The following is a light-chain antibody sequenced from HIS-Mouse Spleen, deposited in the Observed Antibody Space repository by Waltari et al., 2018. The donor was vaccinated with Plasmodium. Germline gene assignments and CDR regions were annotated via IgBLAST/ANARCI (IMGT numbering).Light chain of an antibody. Sequence: EIVLTQSPGTLSLSPGERATLSCRASQIVSSSYLAWYQQKPGQAPRLLIYGASSRATGIPDRFSGSGSVTDFTLTISRLEPEDFAVYYCQQYGSSPYTFGQGTKLEIK. J-gene: IGKJ2*01. CDR2: GAS. V-gene: IGKV3-20*01. CDR1: QIVSSSY. CDR3: QQYGSSPYT.